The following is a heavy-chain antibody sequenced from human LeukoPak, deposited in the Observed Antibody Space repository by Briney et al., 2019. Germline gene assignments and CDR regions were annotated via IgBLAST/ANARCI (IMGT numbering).Heavy chain of an antibody. CDR2: LYTGGTT. J-gene: IGHJ4*02. CDR3: ARDHRGVGALDY. CDR1: GFTVSSNY. V-gene: IGHV3-66*01. D-gene: IGHD1-26*01. Sequence: GGSLRLSCAASGFTVSSNYMNWVRQAPGRGLEWVSVLYTGGTTFYADSVKGRFIISRDDSKNTLYLQMNSLRAEDTAVYYCARDHRGVGALDYWGQGTLVTVSS.